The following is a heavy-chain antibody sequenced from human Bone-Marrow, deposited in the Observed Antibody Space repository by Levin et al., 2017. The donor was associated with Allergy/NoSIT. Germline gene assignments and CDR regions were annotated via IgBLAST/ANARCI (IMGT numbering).Heavy chain of an antibody. Sequence: SETLSLTCAVYGGSFSGYYWSWIRQPPGKGLEWIGEINHSGSTNYNPSLKSRVTISVDTSKNKFSLKLSSVTAADTAVYYCARKGQEGIATLDYWGQGTLVTVSS. J-gene: IGHJ4*02. CDR1: GGSFSGYY. D-gene: IGHD6-13*01. CDR3: ARKGQEGIATLDY. V-gene: IGHV4-34*01. CDR2: INHSGST.